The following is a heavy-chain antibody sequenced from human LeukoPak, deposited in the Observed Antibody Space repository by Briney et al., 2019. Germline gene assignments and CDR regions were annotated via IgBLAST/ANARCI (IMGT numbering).Heavy chain of an antibody. Sequence: ASVKVSCKASGYTFTSYAMHWVRQAPGQRLEWMGWINAGNGNTKYSQKFQGRVTITRDTSASTAYMELSSLRSEDTAVYYCARADFWSLNPFDYWGQGTLVTVSS. V-gene: IGHV1-3*01. D-gene: IGHD3-3*01. CDR1: GYTFTSYA. CDR3: ARADFWSLNPFDY. CDR2: INAGNGNT. J-gene: IGHJ4*02.